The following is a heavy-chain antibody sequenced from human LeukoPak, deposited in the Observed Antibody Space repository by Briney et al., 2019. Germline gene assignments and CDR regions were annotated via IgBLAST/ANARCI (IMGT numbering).Heavy chain of an antibody. Sequence: GASVKVSCKASGYTFTGYYMHWVRQAPGQGLEWMGWINPNSGGINYAQKFQGRVTMTRDTSISTAYMELSRLRSDDTAVYYCARVRTRYYFDYWGQGTLVTVSS. CDR3: ARVRTRYYFDY. CDR2: INPNSGGI. J-gene: IGHJ4*02. CDR1: GYTFTGYY. V-gene: IGHV1-2*02.